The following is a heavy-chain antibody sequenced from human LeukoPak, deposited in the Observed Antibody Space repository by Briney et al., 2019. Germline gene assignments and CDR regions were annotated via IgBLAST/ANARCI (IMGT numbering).Heavy chain of an antibody. Sequence: PSETLSLTCTVSGGSISSYYWSWIRQPPGKGLEWIGYIYYSGSTNYNPSLKSRVTISVDTSKNQFSLKLSSVTAADTAVYCCARDPGQLGVFDYWGQGTLVTVSS. CDR3: ARDPGQLGVFDY. CDR1: GGSISSYY. V-gene: IGHV4-59*12. D-gene: IGHD6-6*01. CDR2: IYYSGST. J-gene: IGHJ4*02.